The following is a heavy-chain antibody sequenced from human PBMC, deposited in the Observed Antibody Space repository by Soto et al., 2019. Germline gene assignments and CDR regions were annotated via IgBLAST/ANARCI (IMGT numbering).Heavy chain of an antibody. V-gene: IGHV3-33*01. Sequence: QVQLVESGGGVVQPGRSLRLSCAASGFTFSSYGMHWVRQAPGKGLEWVAVIWYDGSNKYYADSVKGRFTISRDNSKNTRHLQMNSLRAADTAVYYCAREAYDGSVYSSGGWYFDLWGRGTLVTFSS. CDR2: IWYDGSNK. CDR3: AREAYDGSVYSSGGWYFDL. J-gene: IGHJ2*01. D-gene: IGHD3-22*01. CDR1: GFTFSSYG.